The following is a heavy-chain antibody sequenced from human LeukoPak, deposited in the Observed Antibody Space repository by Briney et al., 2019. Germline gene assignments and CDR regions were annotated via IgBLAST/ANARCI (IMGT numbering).Heavy chain of an antibody. CDR3: AKDRGY. CDR1: GFTFSSYA. V-gene: IGHV3-23*01. CDR2: IRGNGDST. Sequence: GGSLRLSCAASGFTFSSYAMSWVRQAPGKGLEWVSAIRGNGDSTFYADSVKGRFTISRDNSKNTLCLQMNSLRADDTVVYYCAKDRGYWGQGTLVTVSS. J-gene: IGHJ4*02.